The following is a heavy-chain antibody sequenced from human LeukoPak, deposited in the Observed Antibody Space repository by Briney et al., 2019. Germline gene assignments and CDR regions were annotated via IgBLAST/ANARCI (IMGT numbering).Heavy chain of an antibody. CDR2: IYSGGST. V-gene: IGHV3-66*01. CDR3: ARDLKGGWLQSVSAFDI. CDR1: GFTVSSNY. J-gene: IGHJ3*02. D-gene: IGHD5-24*01. Sequence: GGSLRLSCAASGFTVSSNYMSWVRQAPGKGLEWVSVIYSGGSTYYADSVKGRFTISRDNSKNTLYLQMNSLRAEDTAVYYCARDLKGGWLQSVSAFDIWGQGTMVTVSS.